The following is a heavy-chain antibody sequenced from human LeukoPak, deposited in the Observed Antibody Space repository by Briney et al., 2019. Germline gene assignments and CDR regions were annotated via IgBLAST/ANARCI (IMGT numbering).Heavy chain of an antibody. J-gene: IGHJ6*02. V-gene: IGHV4-34*01. CDR3: ARRNKYQLLLLPERYGMDV. D-gene: IGHD2-2*01. Sequence: SETLSLTCAVYGGSFSGYYWSWIRQPPGKGLEWIGEINHSGSTNYNPSLKSRVTISVDTSKNQFSLKLGSVTAADTAVYYCARRNKYQLLLLPERYGMDVWGQGTTVTVSS. CDR2: INHSGST. CDR1: GGSFSGYY.